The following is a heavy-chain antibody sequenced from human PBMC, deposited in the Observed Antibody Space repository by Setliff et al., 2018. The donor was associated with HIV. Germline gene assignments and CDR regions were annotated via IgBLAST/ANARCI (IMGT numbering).Heavy chain of an antibody. CDR2: IYPRDSDT. CDR3: ATLTNFDY. Sequence: GESLKISCKGSGTSFTNYWIGWVRQLPGKGLEWMGIIYPRDSDTRYSPSFQGQVTMSADKSITTAYLQWSRLKASDTAMYYCATLTNFDYWGQGTLVTVSS. CDR1: GTSFTNYW. J-gene: IGHJ4*02. D-gene: IGHD7-27*01. V-gene: IGHV5-51*01.